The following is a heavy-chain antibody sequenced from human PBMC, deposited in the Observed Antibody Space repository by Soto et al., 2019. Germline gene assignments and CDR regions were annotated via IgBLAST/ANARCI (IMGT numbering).Heavy chain of an antibody. Sequence: ASVKVSCKASGYTFTGYYMHWVRQAPGQGLEWMGWINPNSGGTNYAQKFQGWVTMTRDTSISTAYMELSRLRSDDTAVYYCARVGYDILTGYSNWFDPWGQGTLVTVSS. J-gene: IGHJ5*02. V-gene: IGHV1-2*04. CDR1: GYTFTGYY. D-gene: IGHD3-9*01. CDR3: ARVGYDILTGYSNWFDP. CDR2: INPNSGGT.